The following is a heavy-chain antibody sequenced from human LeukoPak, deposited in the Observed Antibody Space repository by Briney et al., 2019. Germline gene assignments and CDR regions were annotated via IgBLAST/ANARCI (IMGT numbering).Heavy chain of an antibody. CDR2: FYYIGGT. Sequence: SETLSLTCTVSRGSISSSSYYWGWIRQPPGKRLEWIGSFYYIGGTYYNPSLEGRVTISADSSKNHFSLKLTSVTAADTALYYCARILTTFDSWGQGTLVTVSS. CDR1: RGSISSSSYY. D-gene: IGHD4-11*01. V-gene: IGHV4-39*01. CDR3: ARILTTFDS. J-gene: IGHJ4*02.